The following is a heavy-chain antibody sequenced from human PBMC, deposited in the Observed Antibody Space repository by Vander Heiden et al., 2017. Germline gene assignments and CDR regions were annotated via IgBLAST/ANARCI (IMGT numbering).Heavy chain of an antibody. J-gene: IGHJ4*02. V-gene: IGHV4-4*02. CDR3: ARDRNYCSGGSCYAFDY. CDR1: GGSISSTNW. Sequence: VQLQESGPTLVKPSGTLSLTWAVSGGSISSTNWWNWVRQPPGKGLEWIGKIYHSGSTDYSPSLKSRVTMSMDTSKNQFSLNLTSVPAADTAVYYCARDRNYCSGGSCYAFDYWGQGTLVTVPS. D-gene: IGHD2-15*01. CDR2: IYHSGST.